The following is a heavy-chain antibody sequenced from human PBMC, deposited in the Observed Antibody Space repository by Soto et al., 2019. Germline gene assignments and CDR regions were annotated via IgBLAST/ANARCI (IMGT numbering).Heavy chain of an antibody. J-gene: IGHJ5*02. V-gene: IGHV1-2*02. Sequence: ASVKVSCKASGYTFTGYYMHWVRQAPGQGLEWMGWINPNSGGTNYAQKFQGRVTMTRDTSISTAYMELSRLRSDDPAVYYCARGSSISGSNWFDPWGQGTLVTVSS. CDR2: INPNSGGT. CDR1: GYTFTGYY. D-gene: IGHD1-26*01. CDR3: ARGSSISGSNWFDP.